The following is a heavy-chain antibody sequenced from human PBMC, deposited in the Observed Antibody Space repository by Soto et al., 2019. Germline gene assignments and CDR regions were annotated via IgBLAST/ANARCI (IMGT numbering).Heavy chain of an antibody. J-gene: IGHJ6*02. CDR3: ARVGANGPYYYGMDV. V-gene: IGHV3-74*01. Sequence: GGSLRLSCVASGFTFRSHWMHWVRQSPGKGLVWVSQINSDGSSANYADAVKGRFTISRDNAKNSLYLQMNSLRAEDTAVYYCARVGANGPYYYGMDVWGQGTTVTVSS. CDR1: GFTFRSHW. D-gene: IGHD1-26*01. CDR2: INSDGSSA.